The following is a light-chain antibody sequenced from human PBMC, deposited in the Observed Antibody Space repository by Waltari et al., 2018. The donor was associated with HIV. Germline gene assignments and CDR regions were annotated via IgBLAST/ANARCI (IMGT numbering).Light chain of an antibody. CDR2: DTN. V-gene: IGLV7-46*01. CDR3: LVSYSGSRV. J-gene: IGLJ2*01. Sequence: QAVVTQEPSLTVSPGGTVTLTCGSSTGAVTSGHYPYWFQQKPGQAPRTLIYDTNNKHSWTPARCSASLRGGKAALTLSGAQPEDEAEYYCLVSYSGSRVFGGGTKLTVL. CDR1: TGAVTSGHY.